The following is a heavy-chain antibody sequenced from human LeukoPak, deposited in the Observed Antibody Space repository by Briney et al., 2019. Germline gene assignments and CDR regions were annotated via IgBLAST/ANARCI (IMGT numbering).Heavy chain of an antibody. CDR3: ARDGVYSNGRGDY. D-gene: IGHD6-19*01. CDR2: ISSTGGTR. J-gene: IGHJ4*02. CDR1: GFTFRSYS. Sequence: GGSLRLSCAASGFTFRSYSMNWVRQAPGKGLEWVSYISSTGGTRYYADSVKGRFTLSRDNAKNSLFLQMNSLRDEDTAVHYCARDGVYSNGRGDYWGQGTLVTVSS. V-gene: IGHV3-48*02.